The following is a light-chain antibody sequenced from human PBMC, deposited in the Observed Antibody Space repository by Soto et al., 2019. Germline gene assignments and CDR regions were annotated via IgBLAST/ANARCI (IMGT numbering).Light chain of an antibody. CDR3: QQYNNWPLT. CDR2: GAS. CDR1: QSVSSN. V-gene: IGKV3-15*01. J-gene: IGKJ4*01. Sequence: IVRPQSPATLSVSPGERATLSCRASQSVSSNLAWYQQKPGQAPRLLIYGASTRATGIPARFSGSGSGTEFTLTISSLQSEDFAVYYCQQYNNWPLTFGGGTKVDIK.